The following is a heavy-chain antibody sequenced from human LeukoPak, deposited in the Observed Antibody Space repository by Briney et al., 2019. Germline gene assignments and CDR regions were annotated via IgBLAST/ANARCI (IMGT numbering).Heavy chain of an antibody. CDR3: ATNSTGSAFDY. CDR1: GASISNTYY. CDR2: LYNIGSI. Sequence: KPSETLSLTCTVSGASISNTYYWSWIRQLPGKGLEWIGNLYNIGSITYKPSLRSRVTMSVDMSKNQFSLRLTSVTAADTAVYFCATNSTGSAFDYWGQEIQVIVSS. V-gene: IGHV4-38-2*02. D-gene: IGHD2/OR15-2a*01. J-gene: IGHJ4*02.